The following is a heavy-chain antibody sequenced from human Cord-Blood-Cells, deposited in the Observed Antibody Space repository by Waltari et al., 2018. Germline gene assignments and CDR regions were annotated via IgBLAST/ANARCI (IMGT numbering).Heavy chain of an antibody. V-gene: IGHV4-34*01. D-gene: IGHD4-4*01. CDR1: GGSFSGYY. J-gene: IGHJ6*02. Sequence: QVQLQQWGAGLLKPSATLSLTCAVYGGSFSGYYWSWIRQHPGKGLEWIGEINHSGSTNYNPSLKSRVTISVDASKNQFSLKLSSVTAADTAVYYCATPDYSNYEGYYYYYGMDVWGQGTTVTVSS. CDR2: INHSGST. CDR3: ATPDYSNYEGYYYYYGMDV.